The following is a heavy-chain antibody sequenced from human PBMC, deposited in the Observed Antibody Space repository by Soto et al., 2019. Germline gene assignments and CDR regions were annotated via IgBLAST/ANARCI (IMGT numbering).Heavy chain of an antibody. CDR1: GFTFSSYA. CDR3: ARDYLGVVGATRGYYYYGMDV. CDR2: ISYDGSNK. J-gene: IGHJ6*02. Sequence: QVQLVESGGGVVQPGRSLRLSCAASGFTFSSYAMHWVRQAPGKGLEWVAVISYDGSNKYYADSVKGRFTISRDNSKNTLYLQMNSLRAEDTAVYYCARDYLGVVGATRGYYYYGMDVWGQGTTVTVSS. D-gene: IGHD1-26*01. V-gene: IGHV3-30-3*01.